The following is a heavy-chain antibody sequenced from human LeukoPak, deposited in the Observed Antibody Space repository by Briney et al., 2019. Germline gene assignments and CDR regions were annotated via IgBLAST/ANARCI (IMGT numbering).Heavy chain of an antibody. Sequence: ASVKVSCKASGYTFTDYDINWVRQATGQGLEWMGWMNPNSGNTGYTQKFQGRVTMTRNTSISTAYMELSSLRSEDTAVYYCARIFLSVVAPKRWFDPWGQGTLVTVSS. J-gene: IGHJ5*02. D-gene: IGHD4-23*01. CDR3: ARIFLSVVAPKRWFDP. CDR1: GYTFTDYD. V-gene: IGHV1-8*01. CDR2: MNPNSGNT.